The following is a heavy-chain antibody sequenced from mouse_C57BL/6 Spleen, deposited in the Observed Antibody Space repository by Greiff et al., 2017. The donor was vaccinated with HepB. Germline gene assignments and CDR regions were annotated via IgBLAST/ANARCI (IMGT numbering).Heavy chain of an antibody. V-gene: IGHV1-62-2*01. J-gene: IGHJ2*01. Sequence: QVQLKQSGAELVKPGASVKLSCKASGYTFTEYTIHWVKQRSGQGLEWIGWFYPGSGSIKYNEKFKNKATLTADKSSSTVYMELSSLTSEDSAVYFCARNGARYGSNYYMDYWGQGTTLTVSS. CDR1: GYTFTEYT. D-gene: IGHD1-1*01. CDR2: FYPGSGSI. CDR3: ARNGARYGSNYYMDY.